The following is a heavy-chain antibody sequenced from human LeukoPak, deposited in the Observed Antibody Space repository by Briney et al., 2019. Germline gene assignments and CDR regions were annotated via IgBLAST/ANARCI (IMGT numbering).Heavy chain of an antibody. J-gene: IGHJ3*02. Sequence: APLTVSCKASGYSFSDNYVHWVRQAPGQGLEYMGWISPKSGDTNFSQRFKGRLTMTSDTSINTVYMEMRKLKSDDTAVYFCARGKDDSTGHYDAFDIWGHGTMVTVSS. CDR3: ARGKDDSTGHYDAFDI. CDR1: GYSFSDNY. CDR2: ISPKSGDT. D-gene: IGHD3-22*01. V-gene: IGHV1-2*02.